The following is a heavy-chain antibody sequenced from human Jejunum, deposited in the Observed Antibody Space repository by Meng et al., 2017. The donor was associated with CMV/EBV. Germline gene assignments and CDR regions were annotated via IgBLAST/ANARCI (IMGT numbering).Heavy chain of an antibody. CDR3: ARGGVPYGMDV. J-gene: IGHJ6*02. D-gene: IGHD2-8*01. CDR2: IKENGGEK. Sequence: WADSGLTVSTYWMNWVRQAPGKGLEWVANIKENGGEKYYADSVKGRFTISRDNAKNSLYLQMNSLRVEDTAVYYCARGGVPYGMDVWGQGTTVTVSS. CDR1: GLTVSTYW. V-gene: IGHV3-7*01.